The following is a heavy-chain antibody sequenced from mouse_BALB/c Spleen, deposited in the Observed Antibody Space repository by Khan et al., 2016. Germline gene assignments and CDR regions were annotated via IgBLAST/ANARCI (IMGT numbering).Heavy chain of an antibody. CDR3: AGITTDYYAMDY. J-gene: IGHJ4*01. CDR1: GFNVKDTY. CDR2: IDPANGNT. V-gene: IGHV14-3*02. D-gene: IGHD2-4*01. Sequence: VQLQQSGAELVEPGASVKLSCTTSGFNVKDTYIHWVKQRPEQGLEWIGRIDPANGNTEYDPKFQGKATVTADPSSNTAYLQLSSLTSEDTAVYYCAGITTDYYAMDYWGQGTSVTVSS.